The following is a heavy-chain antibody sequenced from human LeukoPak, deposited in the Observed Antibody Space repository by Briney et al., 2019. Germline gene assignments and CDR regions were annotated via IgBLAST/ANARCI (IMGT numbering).Heavy chain of an antibody. D-gene: IGHD2-21*02. Sequence: GGSLRLSCAASAFTFSIYGMHWVRQAPGKGLEWLAVIWFDGSNKYYADSVKGRFTISRDNSKNTLYLQMNSLRAEDTAVYYCARDLGDRFYFDYWGQGTLVTVSS. CDR2: IWFDGSNK. CDR3: ARDLGDRFYFDY. J-gene: IGHJ4*02. CDR1: AFTFSIYG. V-gene: IGHV3-33*01.